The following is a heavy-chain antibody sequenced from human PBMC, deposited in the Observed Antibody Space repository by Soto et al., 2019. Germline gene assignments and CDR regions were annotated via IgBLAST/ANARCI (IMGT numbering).Heavy chain of an antibody. CDR3: ARAPLWFGELHFAY. CDR2: ISAYNGNT. J-gene: IGHJ4*02. CDR1: GYTFTSYG. V-gene: IGHV1-18*01. Sequence: ASVKVSCKAPGYTFTSYGISWVRQAPGQGLEWMGWISAYNGNTNYAQKLQGRVTMTTDTSTSTAYMELRSLRSDDTAVYYCARAPLWFGELHFAYWGQGTLVTVSS. D-gene: IGHD3-10*01.